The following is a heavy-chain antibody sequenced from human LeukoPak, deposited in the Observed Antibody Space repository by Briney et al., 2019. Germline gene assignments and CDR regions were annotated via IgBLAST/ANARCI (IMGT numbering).Heavy chain of an antibody. CDR1: GFTFSSYS. CDR2: ISSSSSYI. V-gene: IGHV3-21*01. Sequence: GGSLRLSCAASGFTFSSYSMNWVRQAPGKGLEWVSSISSSSSYIYYADSVKGRFTISRDNAKNSLYLQMNSLRAEDTAVYYCASTSEGLDAFDIWGQGTMVTVSS. CDR3: ASTSEGLDAFDI. J-gene: IGHJ3*02.